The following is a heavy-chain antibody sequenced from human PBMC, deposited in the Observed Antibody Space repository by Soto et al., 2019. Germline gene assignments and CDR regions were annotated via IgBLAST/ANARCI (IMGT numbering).Heavy chain of an antibody. Sequence: SLRLCCAASGFIFIPYGIHWVRQAPGKGLEWVALIRNDGSDKYYAESVTGRFTISRDNSKNTVYLQMNSLRAEDTALYFCARAPRMAPFDIWGQGTMVTVSS. J-gene: IGHJ3*02. V-gene: IGHV3-33*01. CDR2: IRNDGSDK. CDR3: ARAPRMAPFDI. CDR1: GFIFIPYG.